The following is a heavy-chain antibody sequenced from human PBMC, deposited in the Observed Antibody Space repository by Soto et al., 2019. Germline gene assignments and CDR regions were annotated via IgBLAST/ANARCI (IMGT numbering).Heavy chain of an antibody. V-gene: IGHV1-18*01. D-gene: IGHD1-26*01. CDR3: ARDWEGDYYYGMDV. Sequence: VKVSCKASGYTFTSYGISWVRQAPGQGLEWMGWISGYNGNTNYAQKVQGRVTMTTDTSTSTAYMELRSLGSDDTAVYFCARDWEGDYYYGMDVWGQGTTVTVSS. J-gene: IGHJ6*02. CDR2: ISGYNGNT. CDR1: GYTFTSYG.